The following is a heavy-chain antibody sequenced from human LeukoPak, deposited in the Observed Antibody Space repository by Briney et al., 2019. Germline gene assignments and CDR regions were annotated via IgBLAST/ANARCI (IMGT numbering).Heavy chain of an antibody. Sequence: PARSLRLSRVASGFTFISYVMHWVRPAPGKELEWVAVISYDGSNKYYADSVKGRFTISRDNSKNTLYLQMNSLRAEDTAVYYCAKIPRGTTFNWGQGTLVTVSS. V-gene: IGHV3-30*18. CDR2: ISYDGSNK. J-gene: IGHJ4*02. D-gene: IGHD2/OR15-2a*01. CDR3: AKIPRGTTFN. CDR1: GFTFISYV.